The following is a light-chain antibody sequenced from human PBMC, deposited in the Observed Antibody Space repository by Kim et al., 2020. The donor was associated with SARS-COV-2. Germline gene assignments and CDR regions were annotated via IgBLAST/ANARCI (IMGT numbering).Light chain of an antibody. V-gene: IGLV2-8*01. J-gene: IGLJ3*02. Sequence: ITCTGTRSDVGGYNYVSWYQHPPGKAPKLMIYEVTKRPSGVPDRFSGSKSGNTASLTVSGLQAEDEANYYCSSYAGSNNLVFGGGTKLTVL. CDR3: SSYAGSNNLV. CDR2: EVT. CDR1: RSDVGGYNY.